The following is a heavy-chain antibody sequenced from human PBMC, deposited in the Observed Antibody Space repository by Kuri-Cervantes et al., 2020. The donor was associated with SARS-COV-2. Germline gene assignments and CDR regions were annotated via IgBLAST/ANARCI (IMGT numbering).Heavy chain of an antibody. Sequence: GSLRLSCAVSGYSISSGYYWGWIRQPPGKGLEWIGSIYHSGGTYYNPSLKSRVTISVDTSKNQFSLKLSSVTAADTAVYYCARPGGFLDVWGKGTTVTVSS. J-gene: IGHJ6*04. CDR3: ARPGGFLDV. CDR2: IYHSGGT. D-gene: IGHD4-23*01. V-gene: IGHV4-38-2*01. CDR1: GYSISSGYY.